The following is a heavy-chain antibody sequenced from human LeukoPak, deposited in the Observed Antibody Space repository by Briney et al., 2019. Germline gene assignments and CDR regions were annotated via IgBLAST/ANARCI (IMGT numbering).Heavy chain of an antibody. CDR1: GYTFADYD. D-gene: IGHD1-26*01. CDR3: ARDISGSYDY. V-gene: IGHV1-2*02. CDR2: MNVISGGT. J-gene: IGHJ4*02. Sequence: GASMKVSCNTSGYTFADYDIHWVRQAPGEGLEWVGRMNVISGGTTYAQRFQGRVTMTRDTSITTAYMELSRLRSDDTALYYCARDISGSYDYWGPGTRVTVSS.